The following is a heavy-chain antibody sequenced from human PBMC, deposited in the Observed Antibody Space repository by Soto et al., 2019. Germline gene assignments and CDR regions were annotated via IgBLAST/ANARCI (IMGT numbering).Heavy chain of an antibody. V-gene: IGHV1-8*01. CDR3: ARGQIRTYYDFWSCSYNYFEY. CDR1: GYTFTSYY. D-gene: IGHD3-3*01. J-gene: IGHJ4*02. Sequence: ASVNVSFKASGYTFTSYYINWVRQATGQWLELMGWMNPNSGNTGYAQKFQGRVTMTRNTSISTAYMELSSLRSEETAVYYCARGQIRTYYDFWSCSYNYFEYWGQGTLVNVSS. CDR2: MNPNSGNT.